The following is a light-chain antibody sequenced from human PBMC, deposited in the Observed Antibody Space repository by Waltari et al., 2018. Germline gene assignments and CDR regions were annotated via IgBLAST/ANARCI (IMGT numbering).Light chain of an antibody. Sequence: DIQMTQSPSSVSASVGASVPITCRASQGISTWLAWYQQKPGKAPKLLIYSASTLQSGVPSRFAGSGSGTDFALTISSLQPEDFATYYCQRANSFPFTFGPGTKVDIK. CDR1: QGISTW. J-gene: IGKJ3*01. CDR2: SAS. CDR3: QRANSFPFT. V-gene: IGKV1-12*01.